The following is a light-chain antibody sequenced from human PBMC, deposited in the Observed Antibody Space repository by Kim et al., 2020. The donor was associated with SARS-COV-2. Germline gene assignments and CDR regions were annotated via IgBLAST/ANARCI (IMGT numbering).Light chain of an antibody. J-gene: IGKJ4*01. CDR1: QDICSY. V-gene: IGKV1-33*01. CDR2: DAS. Sequence: SVGDRVTFTCQASQDICSYLNWYHQQPGKAPKLLIFDASTLQTGVPSRFSGSGSGTDFSFTITNLQPEDVGTYYCQQYSYLPPLTFGGGTKVDIK. CDR3: QQYSYLPPLT.